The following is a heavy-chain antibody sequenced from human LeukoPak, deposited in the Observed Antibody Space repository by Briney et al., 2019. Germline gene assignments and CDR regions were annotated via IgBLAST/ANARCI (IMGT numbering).Heavy chain of an antibody. Sequence: VKVSCKASGGTFSSYAISWVRQAPGQGLEWMGGIIPIFGTANYAQKFQGRVTITADESTSTAYMELSSLRSKDTAVYYCARDGSSSGWYQDDAFDIWGQGTMVTVSS. D-gene: IGHD6-19*01. CDR1: GGTFSSYA. J-gene: IGHJ3*02. CDR3: ARDGSSSGWYQDDAFDI. V-gene: IGHV1-69*13. CDR2: IIPIFGTA.